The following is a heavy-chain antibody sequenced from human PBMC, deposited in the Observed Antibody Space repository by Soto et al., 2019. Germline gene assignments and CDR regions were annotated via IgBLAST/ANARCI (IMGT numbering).Heavy chain of an antibody. CDR3: ARRKGYMGGSSSYYYGMDV. CDR1: GFTFSSYA. CDR2: ISYDGSNK. D-gene: IGHD6-6*01. V-gene: IGHV3-30-3*01. J-gene: IGHJ6*02. Sequence: QVQLVESGGGVVQPGRSLRLSCAASGFTFSSYAMHWVRQAPGKGLEWVAVISYDGSNKYYADSVKGRVTISRDNSKNTLYLQMNSLRAEDTAVYYCARRKGYMGGSSSYYYGMDVWGQGTTVTVSS.